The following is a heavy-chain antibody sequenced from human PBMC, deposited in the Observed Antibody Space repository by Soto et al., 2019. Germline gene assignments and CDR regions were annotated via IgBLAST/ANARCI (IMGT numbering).Heavy chain of an antibody. Sequence: SETLSLTCTVSGGSISSYYWSWIRQPPGKGLEWIGYIYYNESTNYNHSQKSRVTISVDTSKTKFSLKLSSMTAADPAVYYCVRMLPNYDFWSGYYDYYYGMDVWGQGTTVTVSS. J-gene: IGHJ6*02. V-gene: IGHV4-59*12. CDR3: VRMLPNYDFWSGYYDYYYGMDV. D-gene: IGHD3-3*01. CDR2: IYYNEST. CDR1: GGSISSYY.